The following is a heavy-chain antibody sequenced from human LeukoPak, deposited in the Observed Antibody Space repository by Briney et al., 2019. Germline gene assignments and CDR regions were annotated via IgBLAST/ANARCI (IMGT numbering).Heavy chain of an antibody. CDR3: AFRGGRLDYYLDY. J-gene: IGHJ4*02. CDR2: IRYDGSNK. V-gene: IGHV3-30*02. CDR1: GFTFSNYG. D-gene: IGHD3-10*01. Sequence: GGSLCLSCAASGFTFSNYGMYWVRQAPGRGLEWVAFIRYDGSNKYYADSVKGRFTISRDNSKNTLYLQMNSLRADDTAVYYCAFRGGRLDYYLDYWVRGTLVT.